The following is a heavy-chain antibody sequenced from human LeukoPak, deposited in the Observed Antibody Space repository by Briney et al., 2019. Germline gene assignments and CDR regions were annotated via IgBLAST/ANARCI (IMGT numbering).Heavy chain of an antibody. D-gene: IGHD3-22*01. V-gene: IGHV3-21*01. J-gene: IGHJ4*02. CDR3: ARDFYDSSGYYYD. Sequence: PGGSLRLSRAASGFTFSSYSMNWVRQAPGKGLEWVSSISSSSSYIYYADSVKGRFTISRDNAKNSLYLQMNSLRAEDTAVYYCARDFYDSSGYYYDWGQGTLVTVSS. CDR1: GFTFSSYS. CDR2: ISSSSSYI.